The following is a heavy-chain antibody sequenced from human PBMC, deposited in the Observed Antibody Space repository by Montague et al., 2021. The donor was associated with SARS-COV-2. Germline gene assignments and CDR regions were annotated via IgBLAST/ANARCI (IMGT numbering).Heavy chain of an antibody. CDR3: ARATAGSYYYGMDV. CDR2: ISYDGSNK. V-gene: IGHV3-30*04. Sequence: SLRLPCAASGFTFSSYAMHWVRQAPGKGLEWVAVISYDGSNKYYADSVKGRFTISRDNSKNTLYLQMNSLRAEDTAVYYCARATAGSYYYGMDVWGQGTTVTVSS. D-gene: IGHD4-17*01. J-gene: IGHJ6*02. CDR1: GFTFSSYA.